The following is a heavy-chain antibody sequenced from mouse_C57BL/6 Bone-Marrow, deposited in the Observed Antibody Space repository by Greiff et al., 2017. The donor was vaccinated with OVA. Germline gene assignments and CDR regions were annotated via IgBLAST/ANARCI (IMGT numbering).Heavy chain of an antibody. D-gene: IGHD1-1*01. Sequence: EVKLMESGGGLVQPKGSLKLSCAASGFSFNTYAMNWVRQAPGQGLEWVARIRSKSNNYATYYAVSVKDRFTIYRDDSENKLDLQVNNLKTEDTSMYYCGRPYGSSYDYAMDYWGQGTSVTVSS. CDR1: GFSFNTYA. V-gene: IGHV10-1*01. CDR3: GRPYGSSYDYAMDY. J-gene: IGHJ4*01. CDR2: IRSKSNNYAT.